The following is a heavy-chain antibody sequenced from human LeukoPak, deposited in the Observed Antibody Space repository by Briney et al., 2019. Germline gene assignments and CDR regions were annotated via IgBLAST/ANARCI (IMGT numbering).Heavy chain of an antibody. CDR3: ASYATLSLWFGNSLRDY. D-gene: IGHD3-10*01. CDR1: GGSISSSSYY. Sequence: PSETLSLTCTVSGGSISSSSYYWGWIRQPPGTGLEWIGSIYYSGSTYYNPSLKSRVTISVDTSKNQFSLKLSSVTAADTAVYYCASYATLSLWFGNSLRDYWGQGTLVTVSS. J-gene: IGHJ4*02. CDR2: IYYSGST. V-gene: IGHV4-39*01.